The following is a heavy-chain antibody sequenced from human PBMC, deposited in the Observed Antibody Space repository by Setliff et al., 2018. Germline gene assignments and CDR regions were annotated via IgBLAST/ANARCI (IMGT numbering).Heavy chain of an antibody. J-gene: IGHJ4*02. CDR3: LRLVRYCTTIACHRTLGEEV. CDR1: GYNFAESI. V-gene: IGHV1-18*01. CDR2: ISAYNGHT. D-gene: IGHD2-8*01. Sequence: ASVKVSCKASGYNFAESIVSWVRQAPGRGLEWMGWISAYNGHTYSAQKFQARVTLTTDTSTNMAYMELRGLRSDDTAIYYCLRLVRYCTTIACHRTLGEEVRGQGTLVTVSS.